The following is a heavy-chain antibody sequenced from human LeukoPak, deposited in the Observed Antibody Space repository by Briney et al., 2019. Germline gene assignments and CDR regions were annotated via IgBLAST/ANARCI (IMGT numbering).Heavy chain of an antibody. CDR2: IYHSGTT. CDR3: ARDLIGRYNLFGETFDI. Sequence: SETLSLTCTVSGGSIRSSSHYWGWIRQPPGEGLEWIGIIYHSGTTYYNASLKSRVTISVDTSKNQFSLKLSSVTAADTAVYYCARDLIGRYNLFGETFDIWGQGTMVTVSS. V-gene: IGHV4-39*07. J-gene: IGHJ3*02. CDR1: GGSIRSSSHY. D-gene: IGHD1-1*01.